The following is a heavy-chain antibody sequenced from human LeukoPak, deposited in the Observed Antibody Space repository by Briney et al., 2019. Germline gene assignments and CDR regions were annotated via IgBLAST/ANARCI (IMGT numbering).Heavy chain of an antibody. J-gene: IGHJ4*02. Sequence: GGSLRLSCAASGLTFSSYAMSWVRQAPGKGLEWASAISGSGGSTYYADSVKGRFTISRDNSKNTLYLQMNSLRAEDTAVYYCAKDRGWFGELFDYWGQGTLVTVSS. V-gene: IGHV3-23*01. CDR3: AKDRGWFGELFDY. D-gene: IGHD3-10*01. CDR1: GLTFSSYA. CDR2: ISGSGGST.